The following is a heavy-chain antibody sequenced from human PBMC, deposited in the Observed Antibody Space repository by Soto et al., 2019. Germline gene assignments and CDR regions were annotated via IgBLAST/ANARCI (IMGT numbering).Heavy chain of an antibody. V-gene: IGHV1-3*01. CDR3: ARGGWFGELPFDY. J-gene: IGHJ4*02. D-gene: IGHD3-10*01. CDR2: TNADNGDT. Sequence: QVHLVQSGAEMRKPGASVKVSCKASGYTFSTYAIHWVRQAPGQGLEWMVWTNADNGDTKCSQKCQGRVTITRDTSANTAYMDLSSLRPDDTAVYYCARGGWFGELPFDYWGQGTLVTVSS. CDR1: GYTFSTYA.